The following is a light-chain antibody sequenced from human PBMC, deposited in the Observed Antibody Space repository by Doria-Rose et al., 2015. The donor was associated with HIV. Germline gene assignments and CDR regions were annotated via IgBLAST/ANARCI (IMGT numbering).Light chain of an antibody. V-gene: IGLV2-14*03. CDR2: DVS. Sequence: GTSSDVGGYSFVSWYQQHPGKAPKLMIYDVSNRPSGVSNRFSGSKSGVTASLTISGLQAEDEADYYCSSYTSSSTLRVFGGGTKLTVL. CDR1: SSDVGGYSF. J-gene: IGLJ3*02. CDR3: SSYTSSSTLRV.